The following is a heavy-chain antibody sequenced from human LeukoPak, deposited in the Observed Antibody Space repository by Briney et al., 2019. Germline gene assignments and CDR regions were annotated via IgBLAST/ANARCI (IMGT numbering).Heavy chain of an antibody. CDR1: GFTFSTYA. D-gene: IGHD3-22*01. CDR3: AKSWRSYDSSTSYYAFDL. J-gene: IGHJ3*01. V-gene: IGHV3-23*01. Sequence: GGSLRLSCAASGFTFSTYAMTWVRQAPGKGLEWVSSIRDRTYYADSAKGRFTISRDGSRNTLYLQMNSLGAEDTAVYYCAKSWRSYDSSTSYYAFDLWGQGTTVTVSS. CDR2: IRDRT.